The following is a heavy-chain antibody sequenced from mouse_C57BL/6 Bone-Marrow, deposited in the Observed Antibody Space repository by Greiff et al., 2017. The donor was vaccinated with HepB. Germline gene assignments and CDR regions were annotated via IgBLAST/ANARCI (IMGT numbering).Heavy chain of an antibody. CDR1: GYTFTSYG. V-gene: IGHV1-81*01. Sequence: QVQLQQSGAELARPGASVKLSCKASGYTFTSYGISWVKQRTGQGLEWIGEIYPRSGNTYYNEKFKGKATLTADKSSSTAYMELRSLTSEDSAVYFCAREEIYYYGSSYPFAYWGQGTLVTVSA. J-gene: IGHJ3*01. D-gene: IGHD1-1*01. CDR3: AREEIYYYGSSYPFAY. CDR2: IYPRSGNT.